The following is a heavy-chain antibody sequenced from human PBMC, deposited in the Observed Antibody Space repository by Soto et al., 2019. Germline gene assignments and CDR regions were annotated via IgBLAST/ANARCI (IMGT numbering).Heavy chain of an antibody. CDR2: IYHSGST. V-gene: IGHV4-4*02. J-gene: IGHJ6*02. D-gene: IGHD2-2*01. CDR3: ARACSSTSCFYYYGMDV. Sequence: PSETLSVTCAVSGGSISSSNWWSWVRQPPGKGLEWIGEIYHSGSTNYNPSLKSRVTISVDKSKNQFSLKLSSVTAADTAVYYCARACSSTSCFYYYGMDVWGQGTTVTVSS. CDR1: GGSISSSNW.